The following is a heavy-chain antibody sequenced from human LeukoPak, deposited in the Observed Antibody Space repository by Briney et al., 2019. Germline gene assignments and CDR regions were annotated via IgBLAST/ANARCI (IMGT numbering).Heavy chain of an antibody. Sequence: SETLSLTCAVYGGSFSGYYWGWIRQPPGKGLEWIGEINHSGSTNYNPSLKSRVTISVDTSKNQFSLKLSSVTAADTAVYYCARPRRGYFQHWGQGTLVTVSS. CDR2: INHSGST. V-gene: IGHV4-34*01. CDR1: GGSFSGYY. CDR3: ARPRRGYFQH. J-gene: IGHJ1*01.